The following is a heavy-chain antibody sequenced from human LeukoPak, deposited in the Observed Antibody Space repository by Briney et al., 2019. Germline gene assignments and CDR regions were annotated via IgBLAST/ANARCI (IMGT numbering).Heavy chain of an antibody. V-gene: IGHV4-59*01. D-gene: IGHD1-14*01. Sequence: SETLSLTCTVSGGSIRSYYWSWVRLPPGKGLEWIGYIYYSGSTNYNPSLKSRVTMSVDTSKNQFSLKLRSVTAADTAVYYCARDQISINALDMWGQGTMVTVSS. CDR3: ARDQISINALDM. CDR2: IYYSGST. J-gene: IGHJ3*02. CDR1: GGSIRSYY.